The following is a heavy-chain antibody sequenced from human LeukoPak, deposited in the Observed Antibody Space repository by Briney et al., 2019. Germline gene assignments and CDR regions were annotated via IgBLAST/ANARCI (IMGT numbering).Heavy chain of an antibody. CDR1: GDSINSLDL. V-gene: IGHV4-4*02. CDR2: MYLSGTT. Sequence: SGTLSLTCTVSGDSINSLDLWSWVRQPPGKGLEWIGEMYLSGTTHSNPSVKSRVTISIDKSKNQFFLNLSSATAADTAAYYCAGLVGRYSSGLYYYYFDYWGQGTLVTVSS. J-gene: IGHJ4*02. CDR3: AGLVGRYSSGLYYYYFDY. D-gene: IGHD3-22*01.